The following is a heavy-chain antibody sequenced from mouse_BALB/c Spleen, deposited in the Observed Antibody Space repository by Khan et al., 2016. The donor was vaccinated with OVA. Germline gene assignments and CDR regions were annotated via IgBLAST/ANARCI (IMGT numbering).Heavy chain of an antibody. CDR2: IYPSDSYT. V-gene: IGHV1-69*02. D-gene: IGHD3-3*01. J-gene: IGHJ2*01. Sequence: QVQLKQSGAELVRPGASVMLSCKASGYTFTSYWINWVKQMPGQGLEWIGNIYPSDSYTNYNQEFKGKATLTVDKSSSTAYMQLSSPTSEDSAVYSCTSRGQDFFDYWGQGTTLTVSS. CDR1: GYTFTSYW. CDR3: TSRGQDFFDY.